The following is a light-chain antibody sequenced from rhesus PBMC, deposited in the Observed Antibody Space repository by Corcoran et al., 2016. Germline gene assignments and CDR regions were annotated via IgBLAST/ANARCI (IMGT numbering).Light chain of an antibody. Sequence: KPMLTQPASLSPSPGASASLTCTFSGGINVAGYHIFWYQQKAGSPPRYLLRYKSDADKGQGSGVPSRFSGSKDASANTGTLRISGLLSEDEADYYCAIGHNSGDIFGSGTRLTVL. CDR2: YKSDADK. CDR1: GGINVAGYH. CDR3: AIGHNSGDI. J-gene: IGLJ1*01. V-gene: IGLV5-62*01.